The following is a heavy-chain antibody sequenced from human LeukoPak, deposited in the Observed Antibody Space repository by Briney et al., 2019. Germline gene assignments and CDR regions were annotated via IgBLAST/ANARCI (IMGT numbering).Heavy chain of an antibody. CDR3: ATKHDY. J-gene: IGHJ4*02. Sequence: PGGSLILSCAASGFTFSTYEMNWVRQAPGKGLEWLSYINNSGGTIYYADSVKGRFTISRDNAKNSLYLQMNSLRAEDTAVYYCATKHDYWGQGTLVTVSS. V-gene: IGHV3-48*03. CDR2: INNSGGTI. CDR1: GFTFSTYE.